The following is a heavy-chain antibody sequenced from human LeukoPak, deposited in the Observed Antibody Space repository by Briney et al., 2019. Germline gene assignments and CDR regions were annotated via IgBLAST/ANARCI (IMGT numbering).Heavy chain of an antibody. CDR1: GFTFSSYE. J-gene: IGHJ6*04. CDR3: ARVLAAHIIYYGMDV. CDR2: ISSSGSTI. D-gene: IGHD2-2*01. Sequence: GGSLRLSCAASGFTFSSYEMNWVRQAPGKGPEWVSYISSSGSTIYYADSVKGRFTISRDNAKNSLYLQMNSLRAEDTAVYYCARVLAAHIIYYGMDVWGKGTTVTVSS. V-gene: IGHV3-48*03.